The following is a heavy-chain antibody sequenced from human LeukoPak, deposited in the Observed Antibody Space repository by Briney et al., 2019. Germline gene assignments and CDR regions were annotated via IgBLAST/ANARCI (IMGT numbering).Heavy chain of an antibody. D-gene: IGHD6-19*01. CDR3: ARHQRRIAVAGVVVSGGVFDP. Sequence: SETLSLTCTVSGGSISSYYWSWIRQPPGKGLGWIGYIYYSGSTNYNPSLKSRVTISVDTSKNQFSLKLSSVTAADTAVYYCARHQRRIAVAGVVVSGGVFDPWGQGTLVTVSS. CDR2: IYYSGST. CDR1: GGSISSYY. V-gene: IGHV4-59*08. J-gene: IGHJ5*02.